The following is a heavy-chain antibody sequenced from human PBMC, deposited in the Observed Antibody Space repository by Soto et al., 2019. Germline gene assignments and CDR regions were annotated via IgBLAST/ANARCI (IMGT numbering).Heavy chain of an antibody. CDR1: GFNFSSYW. D-gene: IGHD3-9*01. CDR2: INSDGSST. CDR3: ARVQLRRTGSYP. J-gene: IGHJ5*02. V-gene: IGHV3-74*01. Sequence: GGSLRLSCAATGFNFSSYWRHWVRQAPGKGLMWVSLINSDGSSTSYADSVEGRFTISRDNAKNTLYLQMNSLRAEDTAIYYCARVQLRRTGSYPWSQGTLVTFS.